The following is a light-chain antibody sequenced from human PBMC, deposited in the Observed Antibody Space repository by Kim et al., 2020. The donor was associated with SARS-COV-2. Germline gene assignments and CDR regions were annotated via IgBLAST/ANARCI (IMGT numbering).Light chain of an antibody. Sequence: VTISCTGSSSNIGAGYDVHWYQQLPGTAPKLLIYGNSNRPSGVPDRFSGSKSGTSASLAITGLQAEDEADYYCQSYDSSLSGSVVFGEGTQLTVL. J-gene: IGLJ2*01. CDR2: GNS. CDR1: SSNIGAGYD. CDR3: QSYDSSLSGSVV. V-gene: IGLV1-40*01.